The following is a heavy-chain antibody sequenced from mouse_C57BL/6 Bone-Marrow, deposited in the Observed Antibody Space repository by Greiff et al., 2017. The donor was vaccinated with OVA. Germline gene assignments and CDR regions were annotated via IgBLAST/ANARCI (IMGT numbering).Heavy chain of an antibody. CDR1: GFTFTNYY. J-gene: IGHJ2*01. D-gene: IGHD1-1*01. CDR2: IRNKPNGSTT. V-gene: IGHV7-3*01. CDR3: AKYKGRVAVDYFDY. Sequence: EVQVVESGGGLVQPGDSLSLSCAASGFTFTNYYMSWVRQPPGKALEWLAFIRNKPNGSTTEYSASVKGRFTISRDNSQSILYLKMKALRTEDSAAYYSAKYKGRVAVDYFDYWGQGTALTVSS.